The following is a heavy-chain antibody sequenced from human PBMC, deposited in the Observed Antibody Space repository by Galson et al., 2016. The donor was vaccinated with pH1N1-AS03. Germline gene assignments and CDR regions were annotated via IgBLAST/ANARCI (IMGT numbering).Heavy chain of an antibody. V-gene: IGHV3-53*01. D-gene: IGHD3-16*01. CDR3: TRDRVVVGEGWYYGMDA. CDR1: GFTFSDYG. Sequence: SLRLSCAASGFTFSDYGMHWVRQAPGKGLEWVSDIYISGTTYYADSVKGRFTISRDNSKNTLYLQMNSLRAEDTAVYYCTRDRVVVGEGWYYGMDAWGQGTTVTVSS. J-gene: IGHJ6*02. CDR2: IYISGTT.